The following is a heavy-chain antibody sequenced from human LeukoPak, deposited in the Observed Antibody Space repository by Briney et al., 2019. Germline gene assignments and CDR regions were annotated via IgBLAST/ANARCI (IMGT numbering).Heavy chain of an antibody. Sequence: GGSLRLSCTASGFTFSSYSMNWVRQAPGKGLEWISYISRSSSIIDYADSVKGRFTISRDDAKNSLYLQMNSLRDEDTAVYYCARDQDDGFDYWGQGTLVTVSS. CDR2: ISRSSSII. V-gene: IGHV3-48*02. CDR3: ARDQDDGFDY. D-gene: IGHD2-15*01. CDR1: GFTFSSYS. J-gene: IGHJ4*02.